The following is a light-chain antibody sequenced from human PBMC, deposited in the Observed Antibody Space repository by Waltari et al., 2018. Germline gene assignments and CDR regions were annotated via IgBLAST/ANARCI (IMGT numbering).Light chain of an antibody. J-gene: IGLJ3*02. Sequence: QSALTQPASVSGSPGQSIAISCTGTSSDVGAYNYVSWYQQHPGKAPKLVIYDVSNRPSGVSDRFSGSKSGNTASLTISGLQAEDEADYYCNSYTTSSTRVFGGGTKLTVL. CDR2: DVS. CDR1: SSDVGAYNY. CDR3: NSYTTSSTRV. V-gene: IGLV2-14*03.